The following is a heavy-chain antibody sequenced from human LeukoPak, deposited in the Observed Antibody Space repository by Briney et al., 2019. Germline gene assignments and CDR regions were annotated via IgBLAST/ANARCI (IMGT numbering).Heavy chain of an antibody. CDR2: ISAYNGNT. CDR3: ARVSPYYYDSSGYYFARWFDP. V-gene: IGHV1-18*01. D-gene: IGHD3-22*01. Sequence: ASVKVSCKASGYTFTSYGISWVRQAPGQGLEWMGWISAYNGNTNYAQKLQGRVTMTTDTSTSTDYMELRSLRSDDTAVYYCARVSPYYYDSSGYYFARWFDPWGQGTLVTVSS. CDR1: GYTFTSYG. J-gene: IGHJ5*02.